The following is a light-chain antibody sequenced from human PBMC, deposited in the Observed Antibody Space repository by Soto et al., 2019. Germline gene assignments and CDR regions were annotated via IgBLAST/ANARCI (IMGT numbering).Light chain of an antibody. V-gene: IGLV2-14*03. CDR3: SSWTTSSTYV. J-gene: IGLJ1*01. CDR2: DVS. CDR1: SSDVGAYNY. Sequence: QSAPTQPASVSGSPGQSITISCTGTSSDVGAYNYVSWYQHLPVKAPKLIIYDVSNRPSGVSTRFSGSKSGNTASLTISGLQAEDEADYYCSSWTTSSTYVFGTGTKVTV.